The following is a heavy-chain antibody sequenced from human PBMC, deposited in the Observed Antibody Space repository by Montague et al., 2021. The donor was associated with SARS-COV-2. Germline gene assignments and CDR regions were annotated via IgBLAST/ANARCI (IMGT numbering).Heavy chain of an antibody. CDR1: GGSTSSYY. CDR3: ASQVPDFWGGFDY. J-gene: IGHJ4*02. CDR2: IYYSGST. V-gene: IGHV4-59*01. D-gene: IGHD3-3*01. Sequence: SETLSLTCTVSGGSTSSYYWSWIRQPPGKGLEWIGYIYYSGSTNYNPSLKSRVTISVDTSKNQFSLKLSSVTAADTAVYYCASQVPDFWGGFDYWGQGTLVTVSS.